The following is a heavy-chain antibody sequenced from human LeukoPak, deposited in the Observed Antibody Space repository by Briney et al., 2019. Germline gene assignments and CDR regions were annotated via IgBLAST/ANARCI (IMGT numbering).Heavy chain of an antibody. V-gene: IGHV4-34*01. CDR2: INHSGST. CDR1: GGSFSGYY. J-gene: IGHJ6*03. Sequence: SGTLSLTCAVYGGSFSGYYWSWIRQPPGKGLEWIGEINHSGSTNYNPSLKSRVTISVDTSKNQFSLKLSSVTVADTAVYYCARRDRNYYYYYMDVWGKGTTVTISS. CDR3: ARRDRNYYYYYMDV.